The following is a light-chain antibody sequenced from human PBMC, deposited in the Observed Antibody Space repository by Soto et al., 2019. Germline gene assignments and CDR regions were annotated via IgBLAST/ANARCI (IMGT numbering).Light chain of an antibody. J-gene: IGKJ4*01. Sequence: DIQMTQSPSSLSASVGDRVTITCRASQTIYDYVTWFQQRPGKAPKVLIYGASTLQSGVPSRFSGSGSGTEFTLTISNFQPEDFATYYCQQNFSPLLTFGGGTKADIK. CDR1: QTIYDY. V-gene: IGKV1-39*01. CDR2: GAS. CDR3: QQNFSPLLT.